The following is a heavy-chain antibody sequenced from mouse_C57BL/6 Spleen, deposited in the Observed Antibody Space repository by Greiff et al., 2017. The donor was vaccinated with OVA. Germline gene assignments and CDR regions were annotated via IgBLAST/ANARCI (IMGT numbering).Heavy chain of an antibody. CDR2: ISGGGGNT. V-gene: IGHV5-9*01. J-gene: IGHJ1*03. CDR3: ARPFFTTVVAEGYWYFDV. Sequence: EVQGVESGGGLVKPGGSLKLSCAASGFTFSSYTMSWVRQTPEKRLEWVATISGGGGNTYYPDSVKGRFTISRDNAKNTLYLQMSSLRSEDTALYDCARPFFTTVVAEGYWYFDVWGTGTTVTVSS. D-gene: IGHD1-1*01. CDR1: GFTFSSYT.